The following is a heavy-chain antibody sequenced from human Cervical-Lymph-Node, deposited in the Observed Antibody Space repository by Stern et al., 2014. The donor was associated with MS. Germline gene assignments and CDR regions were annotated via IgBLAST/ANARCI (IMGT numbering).Heavy chain of an antibody. CDR2: IYYGGST. J-gene: IGHJ4*02. Sequence: QLQLQESGPGLVKPSETLTLTCTVSGDSISRRSYYWSWIRQPPGKGLEWLGFIYYGGSTKYNPSLNSRVTILQDSSKNQISLKLSSVTAADSAVYYCARDGYSSTEYYLEYWGQGILVTVSS. CDR1: GDSISRRSYY. D-gene: IGHD5-18*01. CDR3: ARDGYSSTEYYLEY. V-gene: IGHV4-61*01.